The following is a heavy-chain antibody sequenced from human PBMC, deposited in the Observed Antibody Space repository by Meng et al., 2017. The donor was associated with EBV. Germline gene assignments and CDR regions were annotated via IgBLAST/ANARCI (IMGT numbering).Heavy chain of an antibody. D-gene: IGHD6-19*01. CDR2: VHYTGST. CDR1: GDSNSSFDS. CDR3: ARPFPSWQSPRLDPFGA. J-gene: IGHJ5*02. Sequence: LPESAQGQVKPSETLSLTFTVSGDSNSSFDSWGWIRQPPGRGLEWIGSVHYTGSTYYSPSLKSRVTVSVDTSKNQFSLRLTSVTAADTAVYYCARPFPSWQSPRLDPFGAWGQGTLVTVSS. V-gene: IGHV4-39*01.